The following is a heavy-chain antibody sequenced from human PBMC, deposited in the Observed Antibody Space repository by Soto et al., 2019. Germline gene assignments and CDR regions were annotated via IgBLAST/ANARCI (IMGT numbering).Heavy chain of an antibody. J-gene: IGHJ6*02. CDR3: ARVGTITIFGVVPNYYGMDV. D-gene: IGHD3-3*01. CDR1: GGTFSSYA. V-gene: IGHV1-69*13. Sequence: SVKVSCKASGGTFSSYAISWVRQAPGQGLEWMGGIIPIFGTANYAQKFQGRVTITADESTSTAYMELSSLRSEDTAVYYCARVGTITIFGVVPNYYGMDVWGQGTTVTVSS. CDR2: IIPIFGTA.